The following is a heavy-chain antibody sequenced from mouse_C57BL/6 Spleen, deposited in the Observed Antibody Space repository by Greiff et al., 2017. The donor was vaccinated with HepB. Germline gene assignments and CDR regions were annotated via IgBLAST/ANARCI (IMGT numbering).Heavy chain of an antibody. CDR3: GRENGSSYVGWYFDV. CDR2: IDPNSGGT. D-gene: IGHD1-1*01. CDR1: GYTFTSYW. J-gene: IGHJ1*03. V-gene: IGHV1-72*01. Sequence: QVQLQQPGAELVKPGASVKLSCKASGYTFTSYWMHWVKQRPGRGLEWIGRIDPNSGGTKYNEKFKSKATLTVDKPSSTAYMQLSSLTSEDSAVYYCGRENGSSYVGWYFDVWGTGTTVTVSS.